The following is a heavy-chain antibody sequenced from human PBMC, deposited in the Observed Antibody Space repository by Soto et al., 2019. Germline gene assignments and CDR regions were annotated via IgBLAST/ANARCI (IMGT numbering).Heavy chain of an antibody. V-gene: IGHV1-18*01. CDR3: ARDCSGGSCYDY. Sequence: ASVKVSCKASGYTFTSHGISWVRQAPGQGLEWMGWISAYNGNTNYAQKLQGRVTMTTDTSTSTAYMELRSLRSDDTAVYYCARDCSGGSCYDYWGQGTLVTVSS. CDR2: ISAYNGNT. J-gene: IGHJ4*02. D-gene: IGHD2-15*01. CDR1: GYTFTSHG.